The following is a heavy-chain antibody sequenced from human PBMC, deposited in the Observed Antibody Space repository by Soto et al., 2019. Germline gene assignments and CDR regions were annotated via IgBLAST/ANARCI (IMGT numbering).Heavy chain of an antibody. CDR3: ARGGGAEMATISIFVYFDY. V-gene: IGHV3-30-3*01. CDR1: GFTFSSYA. J-gene: IGHJ4*02. D-gene: IGHD3-3*01. Sequence: QVQLVESGGGVVQPGRSLRLSCAASGFTFSSYAMHWVRQAPGKGLEWVAVISYDGSNKYYADSVKGRFTISRDNSKNTLYLQMNSLRAEDTAVYYCARGGGAEMATISIFVYFDYWGQGTLVTVSS. CDR2: ISYDGSNK.